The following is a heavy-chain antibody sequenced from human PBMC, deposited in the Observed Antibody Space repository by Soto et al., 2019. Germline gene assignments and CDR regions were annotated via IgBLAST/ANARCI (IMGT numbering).Heavy chain of an antibody. CDR1: GGSISSNY. CDR3: ARYRREAVAGYTLGN. J-gene: IGHJ4*02. V-gene: IGHV4-59*01. Sequence: SETLSLTCTVSGGSISSNYWTWIRQPPGKGLEWIGYVYNSGSTNYNPSLKSRVTISEDTSKSQFSLKVNSMTAADTAVYYCARYRREAVAGYTLGNWGQGILVTVSS. CDR2: VYNSGST. D-gene: IGHD6-13*01.